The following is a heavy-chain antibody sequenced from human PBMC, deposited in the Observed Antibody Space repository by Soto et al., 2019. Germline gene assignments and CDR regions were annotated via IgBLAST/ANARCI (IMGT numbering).Heavy chain of an antibody. Sequence: ASVKVSCKASGYTFTSYGSSWVRQAPGQGLEWMGWISAYNGNTNYSQKFQGRVTITTDTSASTAYMELSSLRSEDTAVYYCARDYWYAFDIWGQGTMVTVSS. D-gene: IGHD2-8*02. J-gene: IGHJ3*02. CDR1: GYTFTSYG. CDR3: ARDYWYAFDI. CDR2: ISAYNGNT. V-gene: IGHV1-18*01.